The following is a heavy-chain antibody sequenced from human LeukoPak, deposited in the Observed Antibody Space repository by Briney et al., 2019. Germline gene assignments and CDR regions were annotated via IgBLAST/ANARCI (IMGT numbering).Heavy chain of an antibody. CDR3: AKAPWYGDYSQPGWFDP. J-gene: IGHJ5*02. CDR1: GFTFTTYW. V-gene: IGHV3-7*03. D-gene: IGHD4-17*01. CDR2: IKQDGTEK. Sequence: PPGGSLRLSCAASGFTFTTYWMSWVRQPPGKGLEWVANIKQDGTEKYYVDSVKGRFTISRDNSKNTLYLQMNSLRAEDTAVYYCAKAPWYGDYSQPGWFDPWGQGTLVTVSS.